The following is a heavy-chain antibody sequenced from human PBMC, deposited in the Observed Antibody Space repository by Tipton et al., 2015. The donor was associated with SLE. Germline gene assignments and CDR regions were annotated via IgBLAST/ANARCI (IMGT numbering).Heavy chain of an antibody. CDR2: INHSGST. D-gene: IGHD3-9*01. V-gene: IGHV4-34*01. CDR1: GGSFSGYY. Sequence: TLSLTCAVYGGSFSGYYWSWIRQPPGKGLEWIGEINHSGSTNYNPSLKSRVTISVDTSKNQFSLKLSSVTAADTAVYYCARRGWSGLTDDAFDIWGQGTMVTVSS. J-gene: IGHJ3*02. CDR3: ARRGWSGLTDDAFDI.